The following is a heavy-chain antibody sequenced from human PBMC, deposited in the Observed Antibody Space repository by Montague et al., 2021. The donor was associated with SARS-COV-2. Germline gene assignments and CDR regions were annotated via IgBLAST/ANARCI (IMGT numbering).Heavy chain of an antibody. CDR2: IYNSGTT. Sequence: SETLSLTCTVSGDSTSCPNCYWGWIRQAPGKGLDWIGTIYNSGTTYYNPSLKSRLTISIDTSKNQFSLNLTSVTAADMAVYYCARDRNYGDHSLDNWFHPWCQGTLVTVSS. CDR1: GDSTSCPNCY. D-gene: IGHD4-17*01. J-gene: IGHJ5*02. CDR3: ARDRNYGDHSLDNWFHP. V-gene: IGHV4-39*02.